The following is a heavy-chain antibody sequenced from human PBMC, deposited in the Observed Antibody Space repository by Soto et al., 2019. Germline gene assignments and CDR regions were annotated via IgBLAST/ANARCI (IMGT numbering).Heavy chain of an antibody. J-gene: IGHJ4*02. D-gene: IGHD4-17*01. Sequence: PGGSLRLSCAASGFSFSSVWMTWVRQAPGKGLECLACINPGGSEKYYAASARGRFTISRDNAENSVYLEMESLRDEDTALYYCARDVDADFRTDFDYWGRGTLVTVSS. CDR1: GFSFSSVW. CDR2: INPGGSEK. CDR3: ARDVDADFRTDFDY. V-gene: IGHV3-7*03.